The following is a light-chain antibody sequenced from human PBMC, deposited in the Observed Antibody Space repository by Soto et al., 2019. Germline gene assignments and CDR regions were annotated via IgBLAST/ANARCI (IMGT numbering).Light chain of an antibody. CDR3: QHYYSWPRT. V-gene: IGKV3-15*01. CDR2: GAS. J-gene: IGKJ1*01. CDR1: QSVGRN. Sequence: EIVMTQSPCTLSVSPGERATLSCRASQSVGRNLAWYQQRPGQAPRLLIYGASTRATGIPARFSGSGSGTDFTLTISSLQSEDFVIYYCQHYYSWPRTFGQGTKVDIK.